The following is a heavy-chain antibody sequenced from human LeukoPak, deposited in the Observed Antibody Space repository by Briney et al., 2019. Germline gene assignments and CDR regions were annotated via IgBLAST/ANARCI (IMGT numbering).Heavy chain of an antibody. Sequence: PGGSLRLSCAASGFSFINYAMNWVRQALGKGPEWVADIYNTGDYTYYADSVKGRFTISRDNSKNTLYLQMNSLRDGDTALYYCAKSGARWSHFDYWGQGVLVTVSS. J-gene: IGHJ4*02. CDR2: IYNTGDYT. D-gene: IGHD3-3*01. CDR1: GFSFINYA. V-gene: IGHV3-23*01. CDR3: AKSGARWSHFDY.